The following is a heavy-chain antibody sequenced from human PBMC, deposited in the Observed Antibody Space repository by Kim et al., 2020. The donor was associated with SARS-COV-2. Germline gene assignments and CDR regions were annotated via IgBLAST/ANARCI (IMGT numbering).Heavy chain of an antibody. Sequence: SETLSLTCAVYGGSFSGYYWSWIRQPPGKGLEWIGEINHSGSTNYNPSLKSRVTISVDTSKNQFSLKLSSVTAADTAVYYCARGTWFGELSTWGQGTLVTVSS. CDR3: ARGTWFGELST. V-gene: IGHV4-34*01. CDR2: INHSGST. CDR1: GGSFSGYY. D-gene: IGHD3-10*01. J-gene: IGHJ5*02.